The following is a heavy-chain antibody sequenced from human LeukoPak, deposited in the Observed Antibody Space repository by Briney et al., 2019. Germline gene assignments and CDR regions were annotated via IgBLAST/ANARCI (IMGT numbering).Heavy chain of an antibody. D-gene: IGHD3-10*01. CDR3: ARGFVVRGVKILKPYYMDV. CDR1: GYTFTSYD. J-gene: IGHJ6*03. CDR2: MNPNSGNT. Sequence: ASVKVSCKASGYTFTSYDINWVRQATGQGLEWMGWMNPNSGNTGYAQKFQGRVTITRNTSISTAYMELSSLRSEDTAVYYCARGFVVRGVKILKPYYMDVWGKGTTVTISS. V-gene: IGHV1-8*03.